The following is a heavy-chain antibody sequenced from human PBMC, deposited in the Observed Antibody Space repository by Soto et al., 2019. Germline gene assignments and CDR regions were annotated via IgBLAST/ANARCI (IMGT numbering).Heavy chain of an antibody. V-gene: IGHV4-34*01. CDR3: ARHQSHSSSYVDP. CDR1: GGSLSPNY. D-gene: IGHD6-13*01. Sequence: SETLSLTCTVSGGSLSPNYWSWIRQPPGKGLGWIGEINQSGITNYNPSLKSRVTISIDTSKSQFSLRLSSVTAADTAVYYCARHQSHSSSYVDPWGRGTLVTVSS. CDR2: INQSGIT. J-gene: IGHJ5*02.